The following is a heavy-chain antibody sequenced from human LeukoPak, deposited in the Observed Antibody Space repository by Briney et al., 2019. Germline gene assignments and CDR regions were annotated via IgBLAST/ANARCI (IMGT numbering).Heavy chain of an antibody. CDR3: ASNVYSGSYYVANY. V-gene: IGHV3-30-3*01. CDR2: ISYDGSNK. J-gene: IGHJ4*02. Sequence: GGSLRLSCAASGFTFSSYAMHWVRQAPGKGLEWVAVISYDGSNKYYADSVKGRFTISRDNSKNTLYLQMNSLRAEDTAVYYCASNVYSGSYYVANYWGQGTLVTVSS. D-gene: IGHD1-26*01. CDR1: GFTFSSYA.